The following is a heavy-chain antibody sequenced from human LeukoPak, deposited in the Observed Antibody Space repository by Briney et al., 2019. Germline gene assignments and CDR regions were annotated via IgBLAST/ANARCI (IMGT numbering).Heavy chain of an antibody. Sequence: GRSLRLSCAPSRFTFNMYAMSWVPQPPRRGREWVSCISGSGSDTFYRNYVRDRFIIARNNSRNSLFLEMRALRAEDTAMYYCAKWDESFFYMDVWGKGTTVTVSS. J-gene: IGHJ6*03. CDR1: RFTFNMYA. D-gene: IGHD1-26*01. V-gene: IGHV3-23*01. CDR3: AKWDESFFYMDV. CDR2: ISGSGSDT.